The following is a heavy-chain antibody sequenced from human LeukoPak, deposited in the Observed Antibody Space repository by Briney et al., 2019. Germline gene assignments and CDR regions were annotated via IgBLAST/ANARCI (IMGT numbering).Heavy chain of an antibody. CDR2: IIPIFGTA. Sequence: ASVKVSCKASGGTCSSYAISWVRQAPGQGLEWMGRIIPIFGTANYAQKFQGRVTITTDESTSTAYMELSSLRSEDTAVYYCAREAAMGDYYYYYMDVWGKGTTVTVSS. D-gene: IGHD5-18*01. V-gene: IGHV1-69*05. CDR1: GGTCSSYA. CDR3: AREAAMGDYYYYYMDV. J-gene: IGHJ6*03.